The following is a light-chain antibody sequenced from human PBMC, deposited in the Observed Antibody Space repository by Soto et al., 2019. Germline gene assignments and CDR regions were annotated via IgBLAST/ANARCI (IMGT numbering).Light chain of an antibody. V-gene: IGKV3-20*01. J-gene: IGKJ1*01. CDR1: QSVSSSY. CDR2: GAS. Sequence: EIVLTQSPGTLSLSEGERATLSCRASQSVSSSYLAWYQQKPGQAPRLLIYGASSRATGIPDRFSGSGSGTDFTLTISRLEPEDCAMYYCQQYDSSPQTFGQGTKVESK. CDR3: QQYDSSPQT.